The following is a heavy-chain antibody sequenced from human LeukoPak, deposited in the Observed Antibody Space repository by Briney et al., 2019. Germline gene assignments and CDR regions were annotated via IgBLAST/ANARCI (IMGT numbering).Heavy chain of an antibody. J-gene: IGHJ4*02. CDR1: GGSISSYY. CDR2: IYYSGST. V-gene: IGHV4-59*08. D-gene: IGHD1-26*01. Sequence: SETLSLTCTVSGGSISSYYWSWIRQPPGKGLEWIGYIYYSGSTNYNPSLKSRVTISVDTSKNQFSLKLSSVTAADTAVYYCARQSSSRAIVDHSSRGTAFDYWGQGTLVTVSS. CDR3: ARQSSSRAIVDHSSRGTAFDY.